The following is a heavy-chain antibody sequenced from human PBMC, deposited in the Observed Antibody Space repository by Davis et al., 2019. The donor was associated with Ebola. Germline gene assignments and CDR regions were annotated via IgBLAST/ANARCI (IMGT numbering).Heavy chain of an antibody. D-gene: IGHD1-1*01. V-gene: IGHV3-66*02. Sequence: GESLKISCAASGFTFSSYGMSWVRQAPGKGLEWVSVIYSGGSTYYADSVKGRFTISRDNSKNTLYLQMNSLRAEDTAVYYCARGLELEGAFDIWGQGTMVTVSS. CDR1: GFTFSSYG. CDR3: ARGLELEGAFDI. CDR2: IYSGGST. J-gene: IGHJ3*02.